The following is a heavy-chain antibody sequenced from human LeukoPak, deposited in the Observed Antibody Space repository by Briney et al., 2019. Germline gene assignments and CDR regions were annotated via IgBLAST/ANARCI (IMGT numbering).Heavy chain of an antibody. Sequence: GGSLRLSCAASGLTFSNYEMNWVRQAPGKGLEWISYISSSGGITYYADSVKGRFTISRNNAKNSLYLQMNSLRAEDTAVYYCARDLLLFYSSAQDPIEINFDHWGQGTLVTVSS. CDR3: ARDLLLFYSSAQDPIEINFDH. CDR1: GLTFSNYE. D-gene: IGHD3-16*01. V-gene: IGHV3-48*03. CDR2: ISSSGGIT. J-gene: IGHJ4*02.